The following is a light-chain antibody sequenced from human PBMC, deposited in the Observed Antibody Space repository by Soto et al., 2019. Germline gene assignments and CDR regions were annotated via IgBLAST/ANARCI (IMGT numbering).Light chain of an antibody. J-gene: IGLJ2*01. CDR2: EVS. CDR1: NSDVGGYNY. Sequence: QSALTQPASVSGSPGQSITISCTGTNSDVGGYNYVSWYQQNPGKAPKLKIYEVSNRPSAVSNRFSGSKSGSTASLTISGLQAEDEADYYCSSYTSSSTMVFGGGTKVTVL. V-gene: IGLV2-14*01. CDR3: SSYTSSSTMV.